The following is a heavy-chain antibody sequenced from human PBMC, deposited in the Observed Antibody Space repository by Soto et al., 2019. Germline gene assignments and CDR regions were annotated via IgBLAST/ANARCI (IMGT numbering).Heavy chain of an antibody. CDR2: ISSNGGST. Sequence: GVSLRLSCAASGFTFSSYAMHWVRQAPGKGLEYVSAISSNGGSTYYANSVKGRFTISRDNSKNTLYLQMGSLRAEDMAVYYCARGYSYGYLDYYYYYMDVWGKGTTVTVSS. V-gene: IGHV3-64*01. CDR3: ARGYSYGYLDYYYYYMDV. D-gene: IGHD5-18*01. CDR1: GFTFSSYA. J-gene: IGHJ6*03.